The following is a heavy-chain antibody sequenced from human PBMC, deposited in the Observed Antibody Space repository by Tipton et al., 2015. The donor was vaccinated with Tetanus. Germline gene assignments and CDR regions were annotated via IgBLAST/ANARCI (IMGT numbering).Heavy chain of an antibody. CDR3: AKDMGDRGVYWGWFGP. D-gene: IGHD7-27*01. CDR1: GFTFNTYA. CDR2: ITGRGDAT. Sequence: SLRLSCEASGFTFNTYAMNWVRQAPGKGLEWVASITGRGDATYYSDSVKGRFTISRDNSKNTLSLQMSSLRVEDTAVYYCAKDMGDRGVYWGWFGPWGQGTLVTVSS. J-gene: IGHJ5*02. V-gene: IGHV3-23*01.